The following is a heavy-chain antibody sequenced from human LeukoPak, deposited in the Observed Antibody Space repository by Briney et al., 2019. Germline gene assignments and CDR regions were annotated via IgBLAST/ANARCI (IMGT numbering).Heavy chain of an antibody. CDR2: ITSDNSM. CDR1: GFNFRNFE. V-gene: IGHV3-48*03. J-gene: IGHJ5*02. CDR3: VRGSDCINGACYSYNWFDL. D-gene: IGHD2-21*02. Sequence: PGGSLRLSCAASGFNFRNFEMNWVRQARGKGLEWLTYITSDNSMTYADSVKGRFSISRDVATGSLFLQMNSLRADDTAVYYCVRGSDCINGACYSYNWFDLWGQGALVTVSS.